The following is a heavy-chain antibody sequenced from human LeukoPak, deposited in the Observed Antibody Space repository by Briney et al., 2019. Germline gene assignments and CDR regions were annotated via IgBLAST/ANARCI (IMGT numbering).Heavy chain of an antibody. Sequence: ASVKVACKASGYTFTDYYMDWVRHAPGQGLEWMGWINPNNGGTNYAQKFQGRVTMTRDTSISTAYMEVSRLTSDGTAVYYCASRPGVSAGPLDYWGQGTLVTVSS. V-gene: IGHV1-2*02. CDR2: INPNNGGT. D-gene: IGHD6-13*01. CDR1: GYTFTDYY. CDR3: ASRPGVSAGPLDY. J-gene: IGHJ4*02.